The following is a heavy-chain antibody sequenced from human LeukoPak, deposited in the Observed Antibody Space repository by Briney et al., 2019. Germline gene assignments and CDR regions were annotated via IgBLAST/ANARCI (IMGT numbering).Heavy chain of an antibody. CDR2: TYYRSKWYN. Sequence: SQTLSLTCAISGDSVSSNSAAWNWIRQSPSRGLEWLERTYYRSKWYNDYAVSVKSRITINPDTSKNQFSLQLNSVTPEDTAVYYCARGLFPCSSTRNCYRYNWFDPWGQGTLVTVSS. CDR1: GDSVSSNSAA. CDR3: ARGLFPCSSTRNCYRYNWFDP. D-gene: IGHD2-2*01. V-gene: IGHV6-1*01. J-gene: IGHJ5*02.